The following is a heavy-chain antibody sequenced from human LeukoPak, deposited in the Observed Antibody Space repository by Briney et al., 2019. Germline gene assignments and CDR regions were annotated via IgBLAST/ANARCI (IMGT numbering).Heavy chain of an antibody. CDR2: IYTGGST. J-gene: IGHJ4*02. Sequence: PGGSVRLSRAASGFSITANYLSWVRQAPGKGLEWVAVIYTGGSTYFADSVTGRFSMSRDISTNTVYLQMNSLTLADTAVYYCARDGGLMGVNYFDYWGQGALVTVSS. CDR3: ARDGGLMGVNYFDY. D-gene: IGHD2-8*01. CDR1: GFSITANY. V-gene: IGHV3-66*02.